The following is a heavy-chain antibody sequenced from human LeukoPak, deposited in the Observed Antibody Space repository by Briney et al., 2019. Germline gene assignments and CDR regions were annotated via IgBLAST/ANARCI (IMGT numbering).Heavy chain of an antibody. CDR2: IYHSGGT. CDR1: GGSFSGYY. J-gene: IGHJ4*02. D-gene: IGHD3-9*01. Sequence: PSETLSLTCAVYGGSFSGYYWSWIRQPPGKGLEWIGEIYHSGGTNYNPSLKSRVTISVDKSNNQFSLKLTSVTAADTAVYYCARINILTGYYKRRSFDYWGQGTLVTVSS. CDR3: ARINILTGYYKRRSFDY. V-gene: IGHV4-34*01.